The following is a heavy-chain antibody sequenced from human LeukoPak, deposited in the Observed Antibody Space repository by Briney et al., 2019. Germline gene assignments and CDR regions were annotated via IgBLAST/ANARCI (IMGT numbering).Heavy chain of an antibody. CDR2: IYSGGST. D-gene: IGHD5-12*01. J-gene: IGHJ3*02. Sequence: GGSLRLSCAASGFTVSTNYMSWVRQAPGKGLEWVSVIYSGGSTYYADSVKGRLTISRDNSKNTLYLQMNSLRAEDTAVYYCARVQGETLPTNAFDIWGQGTMVTVSS. V-gene: IGHV3-66*01. CDR3: ARVQGETLPTNAFDI. CDR1: GFTVSTNY.